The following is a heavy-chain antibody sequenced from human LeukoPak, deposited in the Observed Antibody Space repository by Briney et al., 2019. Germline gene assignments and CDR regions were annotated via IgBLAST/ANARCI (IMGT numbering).Heavy chain of an antibody. CDR3: ARVGHDYGDLEVDY. D-gene: IGHD4-17*01. CDR1: GFTVSTNY. J-gene: IGHJ4*02. V-gene: IGHV3-53*01. Sequence: PGGSLRLSCAASGFTVSTNYMSWVRQAPGKKLEWVSDIYSDGSTFYADSVKGRFTISRDNSKNTLYLQMNSLRAEDTAVYYCARVGHDYGDLEVDYWGQGTLVTVSS. CDR2: IYSDGST.